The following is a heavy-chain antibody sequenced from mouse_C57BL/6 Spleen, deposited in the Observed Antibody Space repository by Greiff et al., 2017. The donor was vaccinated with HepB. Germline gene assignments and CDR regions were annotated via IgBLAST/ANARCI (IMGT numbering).Heavy chain of an antibody. CDR1: GYTFTSYW. V-gene: IGHV1-64*01. CDR3: ARGNYGNYEGFAY. D-gene: IGHD2-1*01. CDR2: IHPNSGST. J-gene: IGHJ3*01. Sequence: QVQLQPGAELVKPGASVKLSCKASGYTFTSYWMHWVKQRPGQGLEWIGMIHPNSGSTNYNEKFKSKATLTVDKSSSTAYMQLSSLTSEDSAVYYCARGNYGNYEGFAYWGQGTLVTVSA.